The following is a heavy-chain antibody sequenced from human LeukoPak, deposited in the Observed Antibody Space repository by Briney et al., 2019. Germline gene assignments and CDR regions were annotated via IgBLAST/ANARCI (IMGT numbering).Heavy chain of an antibody. Sequence: PGGSLRLSCAASGFTFGNYGMHWVRQTPGKGLEWVAIISYDGRDQYYADSVKGRFTISRDNSKNTLYLQMNSLRAEDTAVYYCVKRSGPDHRTVTTRYFDYWGQGTLVTVSS. CDR1: GFTFGNYG. V-gene: IGHV3-30*18. J-gene: IGHJ4*02. CDR2: ISYDGRDQ. D-gene: IGHD4-17*01. CDR3: VKRSGPDHRTVTTRYFDY.